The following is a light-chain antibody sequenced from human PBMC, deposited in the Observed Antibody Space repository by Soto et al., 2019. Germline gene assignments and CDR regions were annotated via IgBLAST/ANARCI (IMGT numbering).Light chain of an antibody. V-gene: IGKV4-1*01. CDR2: WAS. CDR1: QSVIHTSNNKSY. Sequence: DIVMTQSPDSLAVSLGERATINCKSSQSVIHTSNNKSYLAWYQQKAGQPPELLLYWASARESGVPDRFNGSGSGTDFTLTISSLQAEDMAVYYCQQYYSTPRTFGQGTKVEIK. J-gene: IGKJ2*01. CDR3: QQYYSTPRT.